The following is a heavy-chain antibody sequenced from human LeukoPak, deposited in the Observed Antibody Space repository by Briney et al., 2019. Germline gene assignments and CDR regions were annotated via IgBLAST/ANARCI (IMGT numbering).Heavy chain of an antibody. V-gene: IGHV2-70*11. Sequence: SGPALVKPTQTLTLTCTFSGFSLSTSGMCVSWIRQPPGKALGWLARIDWDDDKYYSTSLKTRLTISKDTSKNQVVLTMTNMDPVDTATYYCARSYYDYVWGSYRPMYYFDYWGQGTLVTVSS. D-gene: IGHD3-16*02. J-gene: IGHJ4*02. CDR2: IDWDDDK. CDR1: GFSLSTSGMC. CDR3: ARSYYDYVWGSYRPMYYFDY.